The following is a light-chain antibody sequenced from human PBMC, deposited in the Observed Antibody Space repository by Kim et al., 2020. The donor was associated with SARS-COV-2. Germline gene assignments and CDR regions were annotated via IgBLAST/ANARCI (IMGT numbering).Light chain of an antibody. CDR2: QDT. V-gene: IGLV3-1*01. J-gene: IGLJ2*01. CDR3: QAWDNSVV. Sequence: VDVSPGQTAVITCSGHRLERKYVYWYQQKPGQSPLLVMSQDTKRPSGIPERFSGSTSGSTATLTISGTQAMDEADYYCQAWDNSVVFGGGTKVTVL. CDR1: RLERKY.